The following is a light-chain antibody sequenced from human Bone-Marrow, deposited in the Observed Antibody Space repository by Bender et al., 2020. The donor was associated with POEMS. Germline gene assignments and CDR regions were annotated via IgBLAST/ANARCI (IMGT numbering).Light chain of an antibody. CDR3: SSYAGNNIVI. CDR1: ASDIGSYNF. V-gene: IGLV2-8*01. CDR2: EVR. J-gene: IGLJ2*01. Sequence: QSALTQPASVSGSPGQSITFSCTGTASDIGSYNFVSWYQQHPGKAPKLVIYEVRRRPSGVPDRFSGSKSGNTASLTVSGLQAEDEADYYCSSYAGNNIVIFGGGTKLTVL.